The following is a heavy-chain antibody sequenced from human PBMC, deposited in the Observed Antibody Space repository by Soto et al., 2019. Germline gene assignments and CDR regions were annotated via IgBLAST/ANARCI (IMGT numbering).Heavy chain of an antibody. Sequence: QLQLRESGPGLVQPAQTLSLTCTVAGGSITGGFSYWTWVRQHPGKGLEWVGHICYSGTAYYNPSLKSRVALSVDPSQNRFSLKLSSVTAADTAIYFCARSLPGGTVFYMDIWGEGTTVTVSS. D-gene: IGHD1-26*01. V-gene: IGHV4-31*03. CDR1: GGSITGGFSY. J-gene: IGHJ6*03. CDR2: ICYSGTA. CDR3: ARSLPGGTVFYMDI.